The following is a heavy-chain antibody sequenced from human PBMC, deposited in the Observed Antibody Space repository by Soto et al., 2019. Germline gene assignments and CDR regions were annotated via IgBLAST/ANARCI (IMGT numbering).Heavy chain of an antibody. CDR1: GFTFNSYD. Sequence: SLRLSCAASGFTFNSYDMHWVRQVTGKGLEWVSAIGTAGAPYYPGSVKGRFTISRENAKNSLYLQMNSLRDGDTAVYYCARGSTYSGLDVWGQGTTVTVSS. V-gene: IGHV3-13*05. CDR3: ARGSTYSGLDV. J-gene: IGHJ6*02. CDR2: IGTAGAP.